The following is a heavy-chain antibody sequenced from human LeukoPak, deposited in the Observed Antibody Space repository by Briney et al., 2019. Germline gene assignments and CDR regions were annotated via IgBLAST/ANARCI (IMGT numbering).Heavy chain of an antibody. D-gene: IGHD3-10*01. Sequence: PSETLSLTCAVYGGSFSGYYWSWIRQPPGKGLEWIGEINHSGSTNYNPSLKSRVTISVDTSKNQFSLKLSSVTAADTAVYFCARGGYYGSGNDFRFDPWGQGTLVTVSS. CDR3: ARGGYYGSGNDFRFDP. CDR2: INHSGST. V-gene: IGHV4-34*01. CDR1: GGSFSGYY. J-gene: IGHJ5*02.